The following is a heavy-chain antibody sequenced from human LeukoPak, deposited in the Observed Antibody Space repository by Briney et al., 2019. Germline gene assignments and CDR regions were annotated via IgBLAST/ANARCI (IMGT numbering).Heavy chain of an antibody. V-gene: IGHV4-61*05. Sequence: SETLSLTCTVSGGSINISSYYWGWIRQPPGKGLEWIGYIYFTGSTDYNPSLKSRATISVDTSKNQFSLKLSSVTAADTAVYYCARYSSSWFFDYWGQGTLVTVSS. D-gene: IGHD6-13*01. CDR1: GGSINISSYY. CDR2: IYFTGST. CDR3: ARYSSSWFFDY. J-gene: IGHJ4*02.